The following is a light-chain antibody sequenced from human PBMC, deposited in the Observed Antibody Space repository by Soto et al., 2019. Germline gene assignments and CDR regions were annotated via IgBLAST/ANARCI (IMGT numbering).Light chain of an antibody. CDR1: SSDVGAYNF. J-gene: IGLJ1*01. CDR2: DVG. Sequence: QSVLTQPASVSGSPGQSITISCTGTSSDVGAYNFVSWYQQHPGKAPKLMMYDVGNRPSGVSHRFSGSKSGNTASLTISGLQADDEADYYCSSYTIISTYVFGGVTKVTVL. V-gene: IGLV2-14*01. CDR3: SSYTIISTYV.